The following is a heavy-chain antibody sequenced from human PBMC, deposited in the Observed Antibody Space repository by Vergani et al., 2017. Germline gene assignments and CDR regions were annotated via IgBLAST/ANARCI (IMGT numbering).Heavy chain of an antibody. CDR3: AWPGGNFCSFDY. CDR2: IKQDESEK. Sequence: EVQLVESGGGLVQPGGSLRLSCAASGFTFSSYWMSWVRQAPGKGLEWVANIKQDESEKYYVDSAKGRFTISRDNAKHSLYLQMNSLRAEDTAVYYCAWPGGNFCSFDYWGQGTLVTVSS. J-gene: IGHJ4*02. CDR1: GFTFSSYW. D-gene: IGHD3-16*01. V-gene: IGHV3-7*01.